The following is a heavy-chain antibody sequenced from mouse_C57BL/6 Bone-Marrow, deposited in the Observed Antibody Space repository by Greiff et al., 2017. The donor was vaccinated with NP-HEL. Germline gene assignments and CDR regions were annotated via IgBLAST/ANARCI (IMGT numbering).Heavy chain of an antibody. CDR3: SKMDWDGWYFDV. CDR2: IWSGGST. D-gene: IGHD4-1*01. Sequence: VKLMESGPGLVQPSQSLSITCTVSGFSLTSYGVHWVRQSPGKGLEWLGVIWSGGSTDYYAAFMSRLSIPKDNSKSQVFFKMNSLQADDTAIYYCSKMDWDGWYFDVWGTGTTVTVSS. CDR1: GFSLTSYG. J-gene: IGHJ1*03. V-gene: IGHV2-5*01.